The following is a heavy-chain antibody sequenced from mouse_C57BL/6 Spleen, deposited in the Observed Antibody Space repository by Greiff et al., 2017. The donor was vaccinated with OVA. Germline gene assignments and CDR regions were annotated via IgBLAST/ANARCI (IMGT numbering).Heavy chain of an antibody. D-gene: IGHD1-1*01. Sequence: QVQLQQPGAELVRPGSSVKLSCKASGYTFTSYWMDWVKQRPGQGLEWIGNIYPSDSETHYNQKFKDKATLTVDKYSSTAYMQLSSLTSEDSAVYYCARETTVVAGDFDYWGQGTTLTVSS. V-gene: IGHV1-61*01. CDR2: IYPSDSET. J-gene: IGHJ2*01. CDR3: ARETTVVAGDFDY. CDR1: GYTFTSYW.